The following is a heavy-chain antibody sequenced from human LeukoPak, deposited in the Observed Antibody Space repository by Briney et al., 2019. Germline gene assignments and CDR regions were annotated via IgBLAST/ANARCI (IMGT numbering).Heavy chain of an antibody. D-gene: IGHD6-13*01. V-gene: IGHV3-7*01. CDR3: ARESAIAAAGTVVRDY. J-gene: IGHJ4*02. CDR2: IKNDGTLK. CDR1: GFTFSYHW. Sequence: GGSLRLSCAASGFTFSYHWMTWVRQAPGKGLEWVANIKNDGTLKNYVDSVKGRFTISRDNAKNSLYLQMNSLRAEDTGVYYCARESAIAAAGTVVRDYWGQGTLVTVSS.